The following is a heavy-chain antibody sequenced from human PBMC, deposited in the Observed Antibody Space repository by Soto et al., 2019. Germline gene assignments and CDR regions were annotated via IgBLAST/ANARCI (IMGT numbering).Heavy chain of an antibody. CDR3: AKTRSSNIVLMVYEGGRRAFDI. CDR2: IYYSGST. Sequence: SETLSLTCTVSGGSISSSSYYWGWIRQPPGKGLEWIGSIYYSGSTYYNPSLKGRVTISVDTSKNQFSLKLSSVTAADTAVYYCAKTRSSNIVLMVYEGGRRAFDIWGQGTMVTVSS. CDR1: GGSISSSSYY. D-gene: IGHD2-8*01. J-gene: IGHJ3*02. V-gene: IGHV4-39*07.